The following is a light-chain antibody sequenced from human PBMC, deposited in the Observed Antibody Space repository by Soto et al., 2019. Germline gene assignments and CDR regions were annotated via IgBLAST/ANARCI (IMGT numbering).Light chain of an antibody. V-gene: IGKV3-20*01. CDR1: QSVSSSY. Sequence: EIVWTQSPGTLSLSPGERATLSCRASQSVSSSYLAWYQQKPGQAPRLLIYGASSRATGIPDRFSRSGSVTDFTLTISTLEPKEFAVYYCQQYGSSPSWTFGQGTKVELK. CDR2: GAS. J-gene: IGKJ1*01. CDR3: QQYGSSPSWT.